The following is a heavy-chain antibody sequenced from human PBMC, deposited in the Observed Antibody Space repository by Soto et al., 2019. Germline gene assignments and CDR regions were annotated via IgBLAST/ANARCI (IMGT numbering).Heavy chain of an antibody. CDR3: ASTVTVTKSGYYGMDV. CDR2: IWYDGSNK. J-gene: IGHJ6*02. CDR1: GFTFSSYG. D-gene: IGHD4-17*01. Sequence: QVQLVESGGGVVQPGRSLRLSCAASGFTFSSYGMHWVRQAPGKGLEWVAGIWYDGSNKYYADSVKGRFTISRDNSKNTLYLKINSLRADDTAVYYCASTVTVTKSGYYGMDVWGQGTTVTVSS. V-gene: IGHV3-33*01.